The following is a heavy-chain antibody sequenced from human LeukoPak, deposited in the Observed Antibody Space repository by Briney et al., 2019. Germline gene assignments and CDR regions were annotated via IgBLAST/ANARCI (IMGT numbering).Heavy chain of an antibody. Sequence: AGSLRLSCVASGFSFSGYWMTWVRQAPGKGLEWVANINHDGSEKYYLDSVKGRFTISRDNAKNSLYLQMNSLRAEDTAVYYCARSPSENNWFDPWGQGTLVTVSS. CDR3: ARSPSENNWFDP. J-gene: IGHJ5*02. V-gene: IGHV3-7*01. CDR1: GFSFSGYW. CDR2: INHDGSEK. D-gene: IGHD1-26*01.